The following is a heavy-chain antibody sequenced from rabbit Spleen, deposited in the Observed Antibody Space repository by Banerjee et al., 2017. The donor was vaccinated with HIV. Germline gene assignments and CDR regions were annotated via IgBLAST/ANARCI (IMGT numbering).Heavy chain of an antibody. CDR3: ARGGGRTRLDL. J-gene: IGHJ3*01. V-gene: IGHV1S45*01. D-gene: IGHD4-1*01. CDR2: IYADSSGGT. Sequence: QEQLEESGGGLVKPGASLTLTCTASGFSFSNNYWIFWVRQAPGKGPEWIACIYADSSGGTYYASWAKGRFTISKTSSTTVTLQMTSLTAADTATYFCARGGGRTRLDLWGQGTLVTVS. CDR1: GFSFSNNYW.